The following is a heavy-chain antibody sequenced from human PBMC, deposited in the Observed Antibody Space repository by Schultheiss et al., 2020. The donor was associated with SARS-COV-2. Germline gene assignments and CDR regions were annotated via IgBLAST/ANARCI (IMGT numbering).Heavy chain of an antibody. D-gene: IGHD2/OR15-2a*01. CDR2: ISYDGSNK. Sequence: GGSLRLSCAASGFTFSSYAMHWVRQAPGKGLEWVAVISYDGSNKYYADSVKGRFTISRDNSKNTLYLQMNSLRAEDTAVYYCAKDLGNIHYFDYWGQGTLVTVSS. V-gene: IGHV3-30*01. CDR3: AKDLGNIHYFDY. CDR1: GFTFSSYA. J-gene: IGHJ4*02.